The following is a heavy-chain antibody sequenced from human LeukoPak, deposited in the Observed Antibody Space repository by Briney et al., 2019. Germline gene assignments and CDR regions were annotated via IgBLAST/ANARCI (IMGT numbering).Heavy chain of an antibody. V-gene: IGHV1-69*04. CDR1: GYTFTSYG. CDR2: IIPILGIA. J-gene: IGHJ4*02. D-gene: IGHD3-22*01. CDR3: ARAPRRSRTSDSSGYYFLFDY. Sequence: GASVKVSCKASGYTFTSYGISWVRQAPGQGLEWMGRIIPILGIANYAQKFQGRVTITADKSTSTAYMELSSLRSEDTAVYYCARAPRRSRTSDSSGYYFLFDYWGQGTLVTVSS.